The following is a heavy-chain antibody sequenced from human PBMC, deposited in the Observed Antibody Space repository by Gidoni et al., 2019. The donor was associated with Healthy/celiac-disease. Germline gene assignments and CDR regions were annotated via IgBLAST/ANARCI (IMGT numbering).Heavy chain of an antibody. J-gene: IGHJ6*02. D-gene: IGHD3-10*01. V-gene: IGHV3-33*01. CDR1: GFTSSSSG. Sequence: QVQLLESGGGVVQPGRSLRLPCAASGFTSSSSGTHGVRRAPGKGLEWVAVIWYDGSNKYYADSVKGQFTISRENSKNTLYLQMNSLRAKDTAVYYCAREVTMVRGVTAPGYYYYGMDVWGQGTTVTVSS. CDR2: IWYDGSNK. CDR3: AREVTMVRGVTAPGYYYYGMDV.